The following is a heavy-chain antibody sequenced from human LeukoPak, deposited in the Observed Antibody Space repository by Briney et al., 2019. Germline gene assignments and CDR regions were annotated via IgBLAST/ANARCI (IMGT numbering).Heavy chain of an antibody. J-gene: IGHJ6*03. Sequence: PGGSLRLSCAASGFTFSSYGMHWVRQAPGKGLEWVAVIWYDGSNKYYADSVKGRFTISRDNSKNTLYLQMNSLRAEDTAVYYCAREEDFWSGYYGAMDVWGKGTTVTVSS. CDR1: GFTFSSYG. CDR2: IWYDGSNK. D-gene: IGHD3-3*01. CDR3: AREEDFWSGYYGAMDV. V-gene: IGHV3-33*01.